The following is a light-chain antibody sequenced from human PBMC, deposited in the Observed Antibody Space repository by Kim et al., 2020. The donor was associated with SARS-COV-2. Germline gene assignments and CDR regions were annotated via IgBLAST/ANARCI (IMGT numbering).Light chain of an antibody. CDR2: GAS. CDR1: QMVSSSY. V-gene: IGKV3-20*01. Sequence: LLQGERATRFGRASQMVSSSYLAWYQQKPGQAPRLLMYGASRGAVGFPDRFRGSGSGTDFTLTISRLEPEDFAVYYCQQYGSSWTFGQGTKVDIK. J-gene: IGKJ1*01. CDR3: QQYGSSWT.